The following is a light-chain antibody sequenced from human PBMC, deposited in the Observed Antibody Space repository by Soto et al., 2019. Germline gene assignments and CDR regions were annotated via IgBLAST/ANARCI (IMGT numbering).Light chain of an antibody. CDR1: QSVSSNS. CDR2: AAS. CDR3: QQYGTAPWP. V-gene: IGKV3-20*01. Sequence: EIVLTQSPGTLSLSPGERATLSCRASQSVSSNSLAWYQQKPGQAPRLLIYAASRRATGIPERFSGSGSGTDFTLIISRLEPEDFAVYYCQQYGTAPWPFGRGTKVEI. J-gene: IGKJ1*01.